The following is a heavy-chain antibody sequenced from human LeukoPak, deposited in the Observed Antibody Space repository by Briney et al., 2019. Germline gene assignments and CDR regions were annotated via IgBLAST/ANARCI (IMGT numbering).Heavy chain of an antibody. V-gene: IGHV1-18*01. CDR2: ISAYNGNT. D-gene: IGHD6-13*01. Sequence: ASVKVSCKASGYTFTSYGISWARQAPGQGLEWMGWISAYNGNTNYAQKFQGRVTMTRDTSISTAYMELSRLRSDDTAVYYCARSKYSRGIDYWGQGTLVTVSS. CDR3: ARSKYSRGIDY. J-gene: IGHJ4*02. CDR1: GYTFTSYG.